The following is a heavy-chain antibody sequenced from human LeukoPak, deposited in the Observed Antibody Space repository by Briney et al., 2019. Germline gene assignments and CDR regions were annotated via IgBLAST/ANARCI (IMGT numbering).Heavy chain of an antibody. CDR3: ARASAATSIVHFDY. CDR1: GYSISSGYY. CDR2: IYHSGST. D-gene: IGHD6-6*01. J-gene: IGHJ4*02. V-gene: IGHV4-38-2*01. Sequence: SETLSLTCAVSGYSISSGYYWGWIRQPPGKGLEWIGSIYHSGSTYYNPSLKSRVTISVDTSKNQFSLKLSSVTAADTAVYYCARASAATSIVHFDYWGQGTLVTVSS.